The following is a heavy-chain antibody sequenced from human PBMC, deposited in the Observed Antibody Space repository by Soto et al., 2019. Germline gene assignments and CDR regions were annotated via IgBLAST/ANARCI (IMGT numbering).Heavy chain of an antibody. CDR2: IYWDDDK. V-gene: IGHV2-5*02. CDR3: AHIPIPRWLLVY. CDR1: GFSLSTSGVG. D-gene: IGHD5-18*01. J-gene: IGHJ4*02. Sequence: QITLKESGPTLVKPTQTLTLTCTFSGFSLSTSGVGVGWIRQPPGKALEWLALIYWDDDKRYSPFRKSRLTITKDTSKNQVVITMTNMDPVDTATYYCAHIPIPRWLLVYWGQGTLVTVSS.